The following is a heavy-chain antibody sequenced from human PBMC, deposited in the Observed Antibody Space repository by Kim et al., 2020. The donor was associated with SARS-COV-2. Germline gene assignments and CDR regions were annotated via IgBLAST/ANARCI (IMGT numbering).Heavy chain of an antibody. CDR2: ISGSGGST. V-gene: IGHV3-23*01. D-gene: IGHD3-16*02. Sequence: GGSLRLSCAASGFTFSSYAMSWVRQAPGKGLEWVSAISGSGGSTYYADSVKGRFTISRDNSKNTLYLQMNSLRAEDTAVYYCAKGPILGLHLGELSPLDYWGQGTLVTVSS. CDR3: AKGPILGLHLGELSPLDY. CDR1: GFTFSSYA. J-gene: IGHJ4*02.